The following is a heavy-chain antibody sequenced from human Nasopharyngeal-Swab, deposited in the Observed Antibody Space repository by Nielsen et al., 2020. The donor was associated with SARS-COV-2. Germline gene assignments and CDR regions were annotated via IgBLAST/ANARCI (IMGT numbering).Heavy chain of an antibody. CDR3: AREDSGYSYGYSSESAAFDI. CDR2: INPSGGST. V-gene: IGHV1-46*01. D-gene: IGHD5-18*01. Sequence: ASVKVSCKASGYTFTSYYMHWVRQAPGQGLEWMGIINPSGGSTSYAQKFQGRVTMTRDTSTSTVYMELSSLRSEDTAVYYCAREDSGYSYGYSSESAAFDIWGQGTMVTVSS. CDR1: GYTFTSYY. J-gene: IGHJ3*02.